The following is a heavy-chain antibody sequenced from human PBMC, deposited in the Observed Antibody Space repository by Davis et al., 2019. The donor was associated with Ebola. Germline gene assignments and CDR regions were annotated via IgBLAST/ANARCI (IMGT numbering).Heavy chain of an antibody. CDR3: AKENSSDGYNYRYYFDY. CDR1: GFTFSSYA. V-gene: IGHV3-21*01. D-gene: IGHD5-24*01. CDR2: ISSSSSYI. J-gene: IGHJ4*02. Sequence: GGSLRLSCAASGFTFSSYAMSWVRQAPGKGLEWVSSISSSSSYIYYADSVKGRFTISRDNSKNTLYLQMNSLRAEDTAVYYRAKENSSDGYNYRYYFDYWGQGTLVTVSS.